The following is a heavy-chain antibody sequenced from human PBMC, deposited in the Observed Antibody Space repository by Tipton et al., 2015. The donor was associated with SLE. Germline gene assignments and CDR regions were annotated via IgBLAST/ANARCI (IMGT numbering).Heavy chain of an antibody. CDR2: MHHGGGT. D-gene: IGHD6-13*01. Sequence: TLSLTCTVSGGSISTGAYYWGWIRRPPGKGMEWIGSMHHGGGTFCSPSLKSRVTISLDTSMNQFSLKLSSVTAADTAVYYCARDARYSSRRDFDSWGQGTLVTVSS. V-gene: IGHV4-39*07. J-gene: IGHJ4*02. CDR1: GGSISTGAYY. CDR3: ARDARYSSRRDFDS.